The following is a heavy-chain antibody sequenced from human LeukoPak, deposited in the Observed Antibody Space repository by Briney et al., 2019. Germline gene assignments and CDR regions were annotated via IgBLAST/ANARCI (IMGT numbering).Heavy chain of an antibody. V-gene: IGHV4-39*07. CDR3: ARGDSNYFDY. Sequence: TPSETLSLTCTVSGGSISSSSYYWGWIRQPPGKGLEWIGSIYYSGSTYYNPSLKSRVTISVDTSKNQFSLKLSSVTAADTAVYYCARGDSNYFDYWGQGTLVTVSS. J-gene: IGHJ4*02. CDR2: IYYSGST. CDR1: GGSISSSSYY. D-gene: IGHD4-11*01.